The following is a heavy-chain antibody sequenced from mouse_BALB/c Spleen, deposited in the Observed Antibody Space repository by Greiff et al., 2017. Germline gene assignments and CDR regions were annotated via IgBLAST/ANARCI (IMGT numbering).Heavy chain of an antibody. CDR3: ARDRDDY. D-gene: IGHD3-3*01. J-gene: IGHJ2*01. Sequence: QVQLQQPGAELVKPGASVKLSCKASGYSFTSYCMHWVKQRPGQGLEWIGEINPSNGRTNYNEKFKSKATLTVDKSSSTAYMQLSSVTSEDSAVYYCARDRDDYWGQGTTLTVSS. CDR1: GYSFTSYC. CDR2: INPSNGRT. V-gene: IGHV1S81*02.